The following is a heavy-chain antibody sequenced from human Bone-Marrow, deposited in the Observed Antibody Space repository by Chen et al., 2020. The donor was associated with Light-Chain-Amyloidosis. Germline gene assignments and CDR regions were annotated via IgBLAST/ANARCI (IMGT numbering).Heavy chain of an antibody. V-gene: IGHV3-30-3*01. CDR2: ISYDGSNK. Sequence: QVQLVESGGGVVQPGRSLRLSCAASGFTCSSYSMHWVRQAPGKGLEWVAVISYDGSNKYYADSVKGRFTISRDNSKNTLYLQMNSLRAEDTAVYYCARDRVSWAVAGTGDAFDIWGQGTMVTVSS. D-gene: IGHD6-19*01. CDR3: ARDRVSWAVAGTGDAFDI. J-gene: IGHJ3*02. CDR1: GFTCSSYS.